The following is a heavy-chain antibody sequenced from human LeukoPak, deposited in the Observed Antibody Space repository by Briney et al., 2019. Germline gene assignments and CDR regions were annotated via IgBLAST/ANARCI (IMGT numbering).Heavy chain of an antibody. CDR2: ISYDGSNK. CDR1: GFTFSSYA. Sequence: PGGSLRLSCAASGFTFSSYAMHWVRQAPGKGLEWVAVISYDGSNKYYADSVKGRFTISRDNSKNTLYLQMNSLRAEDTAVYYCPVSPTGYVWGSYRHRGFDYWGQGTLVTVSS. CDR3: PVSPTGYVWGSYRHRGFDY. J-gene: IGHJ4*02. D-gene: IGHD3-16*02. V-gene: IGHV3-30*04.